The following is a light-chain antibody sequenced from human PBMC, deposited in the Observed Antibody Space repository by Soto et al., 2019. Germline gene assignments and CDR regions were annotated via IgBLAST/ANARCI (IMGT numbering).Light chain of an antibody. Sequence: QSALTQPASVSGSPGQSITIACTGTSSDVGGYNYFSWYQQHPGKAPKLMIYDVSNRPKGVFNRFSGSKSGNTAYLTISGLQAEDEADYYCSSYTSSSTLGVFGGGTTLTVL. V-gene: IGLV2-14*01. CDR3: SSYTSSSTLGV. J-gene: IGLJ3*02. CDR2: DVS. CDR1: SSDVGGYNY.